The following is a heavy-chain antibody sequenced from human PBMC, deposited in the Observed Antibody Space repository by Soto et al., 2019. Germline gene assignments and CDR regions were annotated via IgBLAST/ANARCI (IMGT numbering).Heavy chain of an antibody. CDR2: ISAYNGNT. J-gene: IGHJ4*02. D-gene: IGHD1-1*01. CDR1: GYIFRNYY. Sequence: QVQLVQSGAEVKKPGASVKVARKSSGYIFRNYYITWVRQAPGQGLEWMGWISAYNGNTNYAQKVQGRVTMTTDTSTSTAYMELRSLRFDDTAVYYCARGRNYYGDYWGQGTLVTVSS. V-gene: IGHV1-18*04. CDR3: ARGRNYYGDY.